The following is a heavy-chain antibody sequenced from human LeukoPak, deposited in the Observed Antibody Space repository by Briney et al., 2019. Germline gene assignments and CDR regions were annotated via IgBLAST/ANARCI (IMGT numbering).Heavy chain of an antibody. J-gene: IGHJ2*01. CDR1: GASISGYY. V-gene: IGHV4-4*07. CDR2: IYTTGST. Sequence: SETLSLTCSVSGASISGYYWTWIRQPAGRGLEWIGRIYTTGSTKYNPSLKSRVIMSVDASKNQFSLKLSSVTAADTAVYYCARVYYSNSYDYWYFDLWGRGTLVIVSS. D-gene: IGHD6-13*01. CDR3: ARVYYSNSYDYWYFDL.